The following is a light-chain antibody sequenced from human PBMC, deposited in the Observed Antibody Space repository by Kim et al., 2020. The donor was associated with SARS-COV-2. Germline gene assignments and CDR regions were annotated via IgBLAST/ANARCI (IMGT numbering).Light chain of an antibody. J-gene: IGKJ2*01. CDR1: QSISSN. CDR2: GAS. V-gene: IGKV3-15*01. Sequence: EVVMTQSPATLSVSPGERATLSCRASQSISSNLAWYQHKPGQAPRLLIFGASTRATGIPTRISGSGSETEFTLTISSLQSEDFAVYYCQQYNNWPLYTFGQGTKLEI. CDR3: QQYNNWPLYT.